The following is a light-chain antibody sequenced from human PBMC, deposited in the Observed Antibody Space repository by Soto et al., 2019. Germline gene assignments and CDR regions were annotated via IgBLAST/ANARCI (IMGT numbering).Light chain of an antibody. V-gene: IGKV3-11*01. CDR3: QQRSSSPLT. Sequence: EIVLTQSPGTLSLSPGERATLSCRASQSISSYLAWYQQKPGQAPRLLIYDASNRATGVPARFSGSGSGTDFTLTISSLEPEDFAVYYCQQRSSSPLTFGGGTTVEIK. J-gene: IGKJ4*01. CDR1: QSISSY. CDR2: DAS.